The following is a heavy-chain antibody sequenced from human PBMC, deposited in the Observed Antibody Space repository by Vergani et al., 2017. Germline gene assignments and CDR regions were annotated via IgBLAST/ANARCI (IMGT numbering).Heavy chain of an antibody. J-gene: IGHJ6*02. CDR1: GFTFSSYW. D-gene: IGHD5-24*01. CDR3: ARDGYTPLSSYYGMDV. CDR2: INSDGSST. Sequence: EVQLVESGGGLIQPGGSLRLSCAASGFTFSSYWMHWVRQAPGKGLVWVSRINSDGSSTSYADSVKGRFTISRDNAKNTLYLQMNSLRADDTALYYCARDGYTPLSSYYGMDVWGQGTTVTVSS. V-gene: IGHV3-74*01.